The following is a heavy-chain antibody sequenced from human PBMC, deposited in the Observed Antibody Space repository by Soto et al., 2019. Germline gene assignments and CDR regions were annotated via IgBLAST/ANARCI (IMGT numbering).Heavy chain of an antibody. Sequence: QVQLQQSGPGLVKPSQTLSLTCAISGDSVSSNSAPWNWIRQSPSRGLDWLGRTYYRSKWSNDYAVSVKSRITINPDTSKTQFSMQLNSVTHADTAVYYCARGIGGSYDLDYWGQGTLVTVSS. J-gene: IGHJ4*02. CDR2: TYYRSKWSN. CDR1: GDSVSSNSAP. V-gene: IGHV6-1*01. CDR3: ARGIGGSYDLDY. D-gene: IGHD1-26*01.